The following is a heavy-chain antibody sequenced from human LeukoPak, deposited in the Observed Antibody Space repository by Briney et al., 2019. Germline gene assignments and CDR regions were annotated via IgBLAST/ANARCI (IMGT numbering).Heavy chain of an antibody. J-gene: IGHJ5*02. Sequence: GGPLRLSCAASVFTFSSYAILWVRQAPGKGLVWVAVISYDGSNKYYADSVKGRFTISRDNSKNTLYLQMNSLRAEDTAVYYCASTIGYCSSTSCYGPSWVDPWGQGTLVTVSS. CDR1: VFTFSSYA. V-gene: IGHV3-30-3*01. D-gene: IGHD2-2*01. CDR3: ASTIGYCSSTSCYGPSWVDP. CDR2: ISYDGSNK.